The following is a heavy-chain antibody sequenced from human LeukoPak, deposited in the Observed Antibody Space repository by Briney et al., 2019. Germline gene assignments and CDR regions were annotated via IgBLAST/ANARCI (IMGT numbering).Heavy chain of an antibody. V-gene: IGHV3-9*01. CDR2: ISWNSGSI. J-gene: IGHJ3*02. D-gene: IGHD3-10*01. CDR1: GFTFDDYA. CDR3: AKDWDYYGSGNVEGAFDI. Sequence: GGSLRLSCAASGFTFDDYAMHWVRQAPGKGLEWVSGISWNSGSIGYADSVKGRFTISRDNAKNSLYLQMKSLRAEDTALYYWAKDWDYYGSGNVEGAFDIWGQGTMVTVSS.